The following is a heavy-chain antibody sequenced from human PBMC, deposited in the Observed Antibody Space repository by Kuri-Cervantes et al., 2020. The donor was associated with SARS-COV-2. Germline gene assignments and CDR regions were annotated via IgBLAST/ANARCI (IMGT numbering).Heavy chain of an antibody. CDR1: GFTFSDCS. V-gene: IGHV3-30*04. J-gene: IGHJ4*02. D-gene: IGHD3-22*01. CDR2: MSYDGSNI. Sequence: GESLKISCAASGFTFSDCSMHWVRQAPGKGLEWVAVMSYDGSNIYYADSVKGRFTISRDNSKNTLYLQMNSLRAEDTAIYYCATLFDSIGFMFDYWGQGTRVTVSS. CDR3: ATLFDSIGFMFDY.